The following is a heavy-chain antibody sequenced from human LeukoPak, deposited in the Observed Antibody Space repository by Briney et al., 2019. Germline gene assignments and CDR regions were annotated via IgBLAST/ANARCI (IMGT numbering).Heavy chain of an antibody. CDR1: RFTFSAYW. V-gene: IGHV3-7*01. Sequence: GGSLRLSCAASRFTFSAYWMSWVRQAPGKGLEWVASIKQDGSEKYYVDSVKGRFTISRDNAKNSLYLQMNSLRAEDTAVYYCARGWYPGWGQGTLVTVSS. CDR3: ARGWYPG. D-gene: IGHD1-14*01. J-gene: IGHJ4*02. CDR2: IKQDGSEK.